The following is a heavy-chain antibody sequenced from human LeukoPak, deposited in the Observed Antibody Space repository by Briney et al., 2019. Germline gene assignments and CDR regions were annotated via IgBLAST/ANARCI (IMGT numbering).Heavy chain of an antibody. CDR2: IRYDGSNK. CDR1: GFTFSSYG. CDR3: ARRAGYCTNGVCYTDYYYYYMDV. V-gene: IGHV3-30*02. Sequence: GGSLRLSGAASGFTFSSYGMHSVRQAPGKGLEWVAFIRYDGSNKYYADSVKGRFTISRDNAKNSLYLQMNSLRAEDTAVYYCARRAGYCTNGVCYTDYYYYYMDVWGKGTTVTVSS. J-gene: IGHJ6*03. D-gene: IGHD2-8*01.